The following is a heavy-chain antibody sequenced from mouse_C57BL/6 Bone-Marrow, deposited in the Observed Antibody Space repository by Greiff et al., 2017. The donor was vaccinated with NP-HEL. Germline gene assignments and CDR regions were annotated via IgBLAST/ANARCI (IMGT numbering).Heavy chain of an antibody. J-gene: IGHJ4*01. Sequence: EVKLMESVGDLVKPGGSLKLSCAASGFTFSSYGMSWVRQTPDKRLEWVATISSGGSYTYYPDSVKGRFTISRDNAKNTLYLQMSSLKSEDTAMYYCAREGSYGDYVMDYWGQGTSVTVSS. CDR1: GFTFSSYG. CDR2: ISSGGSYT. CDR3: AREGSYGDYVMDY. D-gene: IGHD1-1*01. V-gene: IGHV5-6*01.